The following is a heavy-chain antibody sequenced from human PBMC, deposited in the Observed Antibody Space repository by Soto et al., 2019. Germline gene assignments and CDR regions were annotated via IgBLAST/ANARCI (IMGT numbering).Heavy chain of an antibody. CDR3: ARSEYYYDSSGYWFYP. J-gene: IGHJ5*02. CDR1: CGSISSYY. Sequence: SETLSLTCTVSCGSISSYYWSWIRQPPGKGLEWIGYIYYSGSTNYNPSLKSRVTISVDTSKNQFSLKLSSVTAADTAVYYCARSEYYYDSSGYWFYPWGQGTLVTVSS. CDR2: IYYSGST. V-gene: IGHV4-59*01. D-gene: IGHD3-22*01.